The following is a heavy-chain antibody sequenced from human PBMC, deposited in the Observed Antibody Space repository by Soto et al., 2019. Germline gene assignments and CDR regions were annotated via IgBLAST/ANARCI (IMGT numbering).Heavy chain of an antibody. J-gene: IGHJ4*02. CDR3: VSHAEESDFVPVAH. CDR1: GFTFSGSA. CDR2: IRSRGNGYAA. V-gene: IGHV3-73*02. Sequence: EVQLVESGGGVVQPGGSLKVSCAASGFTFSGSAVHWVRQASGKGLEWVGRIRSRGNGYAAATAASVKGRFTFSRDDAKSRPYLQMNRLEIEDTAVYYCVSHAEESDFVPVAHWGQGTLVTVSS. D-gene: IGHD2-21*02.